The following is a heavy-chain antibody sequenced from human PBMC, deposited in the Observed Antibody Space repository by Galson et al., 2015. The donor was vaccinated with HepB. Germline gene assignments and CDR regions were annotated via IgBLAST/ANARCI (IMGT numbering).Heavy chain of an antibody. CDR2: INAGNGNT. V-gene: IGHV1-3*01. CDR3: ARGGYYDSSGYPIDY. J-gene: IGHJ4*02. D-gene: IGHD3-22*01. CDR1: GYTFTSYA. Sequence: SVKVSCKASGYTFTSYAMLWVRQAPGQRLEWMGWINAGNGNTKYSQKFQGRVTITRDTSASTAYMELSSLRSEDTAVYYCARGGYYDSSGYPIDYWGQGTLVTVSS.